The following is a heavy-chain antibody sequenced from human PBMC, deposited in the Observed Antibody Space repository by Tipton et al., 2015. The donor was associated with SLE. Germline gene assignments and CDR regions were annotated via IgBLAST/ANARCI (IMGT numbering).Heavy chain of an antibody. D-gene: IGHD5-24*01. J-gene: IGHJ4*02. CDR2: VYPGDSDA. CDR3: ARRNGYNPPYFDY. V-gene: IGHV5-51*03. Sequence: QLVQSGAEVKKPGQSLRISCKASGYSFTSHWIGWVRQMPGKGLEWMGIVYPGDSDARYSPSFQGQVIMSADKSINTAYLHWISLKASDTAIYYCARRNGYNPPYFDYWGQGTLVTVSS. CDR1: GYSFTSHW.